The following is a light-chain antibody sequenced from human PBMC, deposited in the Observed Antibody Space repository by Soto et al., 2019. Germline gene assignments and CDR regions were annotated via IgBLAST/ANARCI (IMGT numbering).Light chain of an antibody. CDR3: QQYNSYSWT. CDR2: DAS. CDR1: ESVSKW. J-gene: IGKJ1*01. V-gene: IGKV1-5*01. Sequence: DIQMTQSPSFLSASAGDKVTITCRATESVSKWLAWYQEKPGNPPRPLIYDASTLESGVPSRFSGSGSGTEFTLTISSLQADDFAIYYCQQYNSYSWTFGQGTKVEMK.